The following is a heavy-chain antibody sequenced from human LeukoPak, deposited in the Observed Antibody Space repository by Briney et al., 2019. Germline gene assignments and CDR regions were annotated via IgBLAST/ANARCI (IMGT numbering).Heavy chain of an antibody. CDR3: ARGSGKGYSYGYGYFDY. CDR2: IRYDGSNK. CDR1: GFTFSSYG. V-gene: IGHV3-30*02. Sequence: PGGSLRLSCAASGFTFSSYGMHWVRQAPGKGLEWVAFIRYDGSNKYYADSVKGRFTISRDNSKNTLYLQMNSLRAEDTAVYYCARGSGKGYSYGYGYFDYWGQGTLVTVSS. J-gene: IGHJ4*02. D-gene: IGHD5-18*01.